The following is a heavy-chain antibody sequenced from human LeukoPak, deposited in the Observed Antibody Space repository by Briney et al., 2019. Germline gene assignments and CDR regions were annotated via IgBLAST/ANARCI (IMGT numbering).Heavy chain of an antibody. V-gene: IGHV3-23*01. CDR1: GFTFTTYW. CDR2: ISGSGGST. Sequence: GESLRLSCAASGFTFTTYWMSWVRQAPGKGLEWVSAISGSGGSTYYADSVKGRFTISRDNSKNTLYLQMNSLRVEDTAVYYCASQSYARFDPWGQGTLVTVSS. CDR3: ASQSYARFDP. D-gene: IGHD3-16*01. J-gene: IGHJ5*02.